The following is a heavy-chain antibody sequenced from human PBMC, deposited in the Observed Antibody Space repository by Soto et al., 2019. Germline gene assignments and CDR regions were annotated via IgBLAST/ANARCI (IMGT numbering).Heavy chain of an antibody. CDR3: AKGGRQWLVTSDFNY. D-gene: IGHD6-19*01. CDR1: GFTFSDYA. J-gene: IGHJ4*02. Sequence: VQLVESGGGVVQPGRSLRLSCAASGFTFSDYAMHWVRQSPGKGLEWVAVVSHGGRNTHYAYSVKMRFTISRDRSKKPVSPEMTSLRAEDRAVYYLAKGGRQWLVTSDFNYWGQGAVVTVSS. V-gene: IGHV3-30*18. CDR2: VSHGGRNT.